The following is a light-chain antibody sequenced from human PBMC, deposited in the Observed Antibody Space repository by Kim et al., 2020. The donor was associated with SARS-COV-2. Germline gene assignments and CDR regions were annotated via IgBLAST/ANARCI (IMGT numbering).Light chain of an antibody. Sequence: SASVGDRVTITCRASQSISIWLAWYQQIPEKAPKLLIYKASSLESEVPSRFSGSGSGTEFTLTISSLQPDDFATYYCQQYSSHWTFGQGTKVDIK. J-gene: IGKJ1*01. V-gene: IGKV1-5*03. CDR3: QQYSSHWT. CDR2: KAS. CDR1: QSISIW.